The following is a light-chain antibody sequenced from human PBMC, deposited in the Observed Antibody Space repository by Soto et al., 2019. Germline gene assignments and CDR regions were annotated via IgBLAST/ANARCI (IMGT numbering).Light chain of an antibody. CDR3: AAWDDSLSALL. V-gene: IGLV1-47*01. CDR2: RNN. CDR1: SSNIGSNY. J-gene: IGLJ3*02. Sequence: QAVVTQPPSASGTPGQRVTISCSGSSSNIGSNYVYWYQQLPGTAPKLLIYRNNQRPSGVPDRFSGSKSGTSASLAISGLRSEDEADYYCAAWDDSLSALLFGGGTKVTVL.